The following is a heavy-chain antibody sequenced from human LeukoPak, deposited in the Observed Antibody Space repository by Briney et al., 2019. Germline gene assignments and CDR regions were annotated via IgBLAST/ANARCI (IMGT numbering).Heavy chain of an antibody. CDR2: INHSGST. V-gene: IGHV4-34*01. CDR1: GGSFSGYY. Sequence: SETLSLTCAVYGGSFSGYYWSWIRQPPGKGLEWIGEINHSGSTNYNPSLKSRVTISVDTSKNQFSLKLSSVTAADTAVYYCARGRYSGYDFDYWGQGTLVTVSS. CDR3: ARGRYSGYDFDY. D-gene: IGHD5-12*01. J-gene: IGHJ4*02.